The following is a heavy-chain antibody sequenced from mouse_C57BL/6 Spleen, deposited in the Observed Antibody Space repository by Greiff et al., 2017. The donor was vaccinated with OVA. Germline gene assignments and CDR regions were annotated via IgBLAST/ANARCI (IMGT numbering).Heavy chain of an antibody. D-gene: IGHD2-4*01. CDR1: GYSFTGYY. CDR2: INPSTGGT. V-gene: IGHV1-42*01. Sequence: EVQLVESGPELVKPGASVKISCKASGYSFTGYYMNWVKQSPEKSLEWIGEINPSTGGTTYNQKFKAKATLTVDKSSSTAYMQLKSLTSEDSAVYYCARSHDYIAYWGQGTLVTVSA. CDR3: ARSHDYIAY. J-gene: IGHJ3*01.